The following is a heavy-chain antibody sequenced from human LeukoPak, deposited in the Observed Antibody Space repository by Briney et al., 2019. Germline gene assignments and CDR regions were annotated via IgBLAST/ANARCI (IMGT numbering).Heavy chain of an antibody. J-gene: IGHJ4*02. Sequence: GGSLRLSCAASGFTFSDYAMSWIRQAPGKGLEWVSYISSSSSYTSYADSVKGRFTISRDNAKNSLYLQMNSLRAEDTAVYYCARPVYYDSSGYVYWGQGTLVTVSS. V-gene: IGHV3-11*03. CDR2: ISSSSSYT. D-gene: IGHD3-22*01. CDR3: ARPVYYDSSGYVY. CDR1: GFTFSDYA.